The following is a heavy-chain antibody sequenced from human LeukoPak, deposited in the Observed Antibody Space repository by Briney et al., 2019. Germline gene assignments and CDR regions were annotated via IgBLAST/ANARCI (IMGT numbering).Heavy chain of an antibody. CDR3: ARDRSLTMVRGVPYYYGMDV. D-gene: IGHD3-10*01. CDR2: INAGNGNT. Sequence: RASVKVSCKASGYTFTSYAMHWVRQAPGQRLEWMGWINAGNGNTKYSQKFQGGVTITRDTSASTAYMELSSLRSEDTAVYYCARDRSLTMVRGVPYYYGMDVWGKGTTVTVSS. CDR1: GYTFTSYA. J-gene: IGHJ6*04. V-gene: IGHV1-3*01.